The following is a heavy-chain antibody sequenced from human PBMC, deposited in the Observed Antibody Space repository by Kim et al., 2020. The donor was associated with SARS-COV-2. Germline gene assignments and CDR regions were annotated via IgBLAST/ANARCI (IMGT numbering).Heavy chain of an antibody. Sequence: SVKGRFTIPRDNSKKPLYLQMNSLRAEDTAVYYCARDPPRYSGSYFPFDYWGQGTLVTVSS. J-gene: IGHJ4*02. CDR3: ARDPPRYSGSYFPFDY. D-gene: IGHD1-26*01. V-gene: IGHV3-66*01.